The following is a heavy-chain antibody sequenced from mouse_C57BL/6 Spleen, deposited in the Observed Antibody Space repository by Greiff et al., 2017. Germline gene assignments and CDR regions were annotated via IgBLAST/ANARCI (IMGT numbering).Heavy chain of an antibody. CDR1: GYTFTSYW. J-gene: IGHJ2*01. Sequence: VQLQQSGAELVMPGASVKLSCKASGYTFTSYWMHWVKQRPGQGLEWIGEIDPSDSYTNYNQKFKGKSTLTVDKSSSTAYMQLSSLTSEDSAVYYCARWRDLYYFDYWGQGTTLTVSS. V-gene: IGHV1-69*01. CDR3: ARWRDLYYFDY. CDR2: IDPSDSYT. D-gene: IGHD6-1*01.